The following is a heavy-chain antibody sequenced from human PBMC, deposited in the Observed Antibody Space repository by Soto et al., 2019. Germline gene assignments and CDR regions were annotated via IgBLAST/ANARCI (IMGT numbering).Heavy chain of an antibody. CDR2: IDQSGGP. D-gene: IGHD4-17*01. CDR1: GGSFSGYY. J-gene: IGHJ4*02. V-gene: IGHV4-34*01. Sequence: QVQLQQWGAGLLKPSETLSLTCAVYGGSFSGYYWSWIRQPPGTGLEWIGEIDQSGGPNYNPSLKSRGTISIDTSKKQFSLKLRSVTAADTAVYYCARNDYGDYRPVYWGQGTRVTVSS. CDR3: ARNDYGDYRPVY.